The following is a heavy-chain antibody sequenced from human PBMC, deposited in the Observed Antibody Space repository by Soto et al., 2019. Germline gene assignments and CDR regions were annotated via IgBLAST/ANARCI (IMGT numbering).Heavy chain of an antibody. CDR2: ISSSAGST. CDR1: GFTFSSYV. D-gene: IGHD6-19*01. Sequence: AGGSLRLSCAASGFTFSSYVMSWVRQAPGKGLEWVSVISSSAGSTDYADSVKGRFTISRDNSENTLFLQMTSLRAEDTAVYYCVKDGYNSGGYYYLDYWGQGTLVTVSS. V-gene: IGHV3-23*01. CDR3: VKDGYNSGGYYYLDY. J-gene: IGHJ4*02.